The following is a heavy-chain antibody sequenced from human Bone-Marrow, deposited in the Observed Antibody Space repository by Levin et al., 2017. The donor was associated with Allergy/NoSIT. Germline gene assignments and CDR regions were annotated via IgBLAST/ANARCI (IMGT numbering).Heavy chain of an antibody. CDR2: INHSGST. V-gene: IGHV4-34*01. J-gene: IGHJ4*02. Sequence: SQTLSLTCAVYGGSFCGYYWSWIRQHPGKGLEWSGEINHSGSTNYNPSLKSRVTISVDTSKNQFSLKLSSVTAADTAVYYCASGDHTFDYWGQGTLVTVSS. CDR3: ASGDHTFDY. CDR1: GGSFCGYY.